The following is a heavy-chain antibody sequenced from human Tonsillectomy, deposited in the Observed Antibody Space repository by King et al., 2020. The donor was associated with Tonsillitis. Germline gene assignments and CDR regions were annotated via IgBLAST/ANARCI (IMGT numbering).Heavy chain of an antibody. CDR1: GFTFSSYS. J-gene: IGHJ4*02. D-gene: IGHD3-16*01. CDR3: ARDTLGGFDY. CDR2: ISSSSIQI. V-gene: IGHV3-21*01. Sequence: VQLVESGGGLVKPGGSLRLSCAASGFTFSSYSMNLVRQASGKGLEWVSSISSSSIQIYYADSMKGRFTISRDNAKNSLSLQMNSLRAEDTAVYYCARDTLGGFDYWGQGTLVTVSS.